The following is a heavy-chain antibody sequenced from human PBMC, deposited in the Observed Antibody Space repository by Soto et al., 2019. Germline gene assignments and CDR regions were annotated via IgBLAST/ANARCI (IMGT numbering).Heavy chain of an antibody. CDR3: ARGRTAATGSGYYYQGMDV. CDR1: GGSFSGYV. V-gene: IGHV1-69*01. Sequence: QVQLVQSGAEVKKPGSSVKVSCKASGGSFSGYVISWVRQAPGQGLEWMGGIIPIFGPAKYAQTSQDRVTITADESTRTAYMELNSLIFEDTAVYYCARGRTAATGSGYYYQGMDVWGQGTTVIVSS. CDR2: IIPIFGPA. J-gene: IGHJ6*02. D-gene: IGHD6-13*01.